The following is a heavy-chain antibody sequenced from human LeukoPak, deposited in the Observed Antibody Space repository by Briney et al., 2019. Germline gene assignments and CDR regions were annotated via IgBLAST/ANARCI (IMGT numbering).Heavy chain of an antibody. D-gene: IGHD2-15*01. J-gene: IGHJ6*04. V-gene: IGHV1-46*01. CDR2: INPSGGST. Sequence: GASVKVSCKASGYTFTSYYMHWVRQAPEQGLEWMGIINPSGGSTSYAQKFQGRVTMTRDTSTSTVYMELSSLRSEDTAVYYCARDAGGPSYYYGMDVWGKGTTVTVSS. CDR3: ARDAGGPSYYYGMDV. CDR1: GYTFTSYY.